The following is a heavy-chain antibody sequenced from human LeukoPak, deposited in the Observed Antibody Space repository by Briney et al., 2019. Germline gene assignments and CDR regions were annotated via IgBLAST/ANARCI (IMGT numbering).Heavy chain of an antibody. V-gene: IGHV1-2*02. CDR2: INPNSGGT. J-gene: IGHJ4*02. D-gene: IGHD5-18*01. CDR3: ARDDTDY. CDR1: GYTFTNYF. Sequence: ASVKVSCKASGYTFTNYFIHWVRQAPGQGLEWMGWINPNSGGTNYAQKFQGRVTMTRNTSISTAYMKLSSLRSEDTAVYYCARDDTDYWGQGTLVTVSS.